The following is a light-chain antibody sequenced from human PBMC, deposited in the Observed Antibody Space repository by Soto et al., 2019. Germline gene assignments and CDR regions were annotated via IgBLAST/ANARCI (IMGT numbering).Light chain of an antibody. CDR1: QSVSRTY. J-gene: IGKJ2*01. CDR2: DVS. V-gene: IGKV3-20*01. CDR3: QQYGTSPYT. Sequence: EIVLTQSPGTLSLTRGERATLSCRASQSVSRTYLAWYQQKPGQAPRLLIYDVSTRATGIPDRFSGSGSGTDFTLTISRLEPEDFAVYYCQQYGTSPYTFGQGTKLEIK.